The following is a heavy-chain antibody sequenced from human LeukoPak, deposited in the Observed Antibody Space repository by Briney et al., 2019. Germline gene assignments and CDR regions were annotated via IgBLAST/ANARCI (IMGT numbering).Heavy chain of an antibody. CDR3: ARDDHDYGDYDAFDI. V-gene: IGHV3-23*01. D-gene: IGHD4-17*01. Sequence: GGSLRLSCAASGFTFSSYAMSWVRQAPGKGLEWVSAISGSGGSTYYADSVKGRFTISRDNAKNTLYLQMNSLRAEDTAVYYCARDDHDYGDYDAFDIWGQGTMVTVSS. J-gene: IGHJ3*02. CDR1: GFTFSSYA. CDR2: ISGSGGST.